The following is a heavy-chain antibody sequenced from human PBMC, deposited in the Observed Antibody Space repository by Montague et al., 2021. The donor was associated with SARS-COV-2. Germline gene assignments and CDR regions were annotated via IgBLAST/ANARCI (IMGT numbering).Heavy chain of an antibody. CDR2: INHRGTA. V-gene: IGHV4-34*01. CDR3: ARGRQHFNMIVVVMTGGEYYFDY. CDR1: SGSFSDNY. Sequence: SETLSLTCAVYSGSFSDNYWSWIRKPPGTGLEWIGEINHRGTANYNPSLKIRVSISVDTSKNHFFLYLGSVTAADTAVYYCARGRQHFNMIVVVMTGGEYYFDYWGQGTLVTVSS. J-gene: IGHJ4*02. D-gene: IGHD3-22*01.